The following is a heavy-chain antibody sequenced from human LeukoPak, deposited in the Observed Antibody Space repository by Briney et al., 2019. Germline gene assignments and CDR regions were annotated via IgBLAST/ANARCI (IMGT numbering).Heavy chain of an antibody. CDR1: GGSFSGYY. J-gene: IGHJ4*02. CDR2: INHSGST. Sequence: SEALSLTCAVYGGSFSGYYWSWIRQPPGKGLEWIGEINHSGSTNYNPSLKSRVTISVDTSKNQFSLKLSSVTAADTAVYYCARVNYYGSGSYWGQGTLVTVSS. D-gene: IGHD3-10*01. CDR3: ARVNYYGSGSY. V-gene: IGHV4-34*01.